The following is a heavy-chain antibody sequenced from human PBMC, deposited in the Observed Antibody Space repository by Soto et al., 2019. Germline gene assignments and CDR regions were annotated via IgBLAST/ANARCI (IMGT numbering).Heavy chain of an antibody. CDR1: VFTFSTYS. V-gene: IGHV3-48*02. D-gene: IGHD3-3*02. CDR3: ARDTGPRAFHYYYGMDV. J-gene: IGHJ6*01. Sequence: WGSLGLACASSVFTFSTYSMNWVRQAPGKGLEWVTYIASSSGATHYADSVKGRFTISRDNAKNSLYLQMNSLRDEDSAVYYCARDTGPRAFHYYYGMDVWGQGTTVTVSS. CDR2: IASSSGAT.